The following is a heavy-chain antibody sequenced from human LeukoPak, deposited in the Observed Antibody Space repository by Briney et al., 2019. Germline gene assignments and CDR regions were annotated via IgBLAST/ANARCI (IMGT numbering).Heavy chain of an antibody. CDR3: ASQRHHRVAVAGSFDY. CDR2: ISGSGGST. V-gene: IGHV3-23*01. CDR1: GFTFSSYA. Sequence: GGSLRLSCAASGFTFSSYAMSWVRQAPGKGLEWVSAISGSGGSTYYAGSVKGRFTISRDNSKNTLYLQMNSLRAEDTAVYFCASQRHHRVAVAGSFDYWGQGTLVSVSP. D-gene: IGHD6-19*01. J-gene: IGHJ4*02.